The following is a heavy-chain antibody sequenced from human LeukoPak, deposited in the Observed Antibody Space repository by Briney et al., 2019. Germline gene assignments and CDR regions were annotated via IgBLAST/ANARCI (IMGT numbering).Heavy chain of an antibody. CDR3: AKDGTSSSWFARAYYYYYMDV. CDR2: ISYDGSNK. CDR1: GFTFSSYG. V-gene: IGHV3-30*18. Sequence: PGGSLRLSCPPSGFTFSSYGMHSVRQAPGKGLEWVAVISYDGSNKYYADSVKGRFTISRDNSKNTLYLQMNSLRADDTAVYYCAKDGTSSSWFARAYYYYYMDVWGKGTTVTVSS. D-gene: IGHD6-13*01. J-gene: IGHJ6*03.